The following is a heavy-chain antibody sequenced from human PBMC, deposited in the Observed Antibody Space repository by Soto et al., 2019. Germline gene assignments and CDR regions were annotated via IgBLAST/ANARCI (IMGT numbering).Heavy chain of an antibody. CDR1: GGSVSSGDYF. CDR3: ARYPNYYYYGFDV. J-gene: IGHJ6*02. CDR2: IYYSGST. Sequence: KTSYTLSLTCTVSGGSVSSGDYFWSWLRQSPGKRLEWIAYIYYSGSTNYNPSLKSRATISVDTSKSQVSLTLTSMTAADAALYYCARYPNYYYYGFDVWGQGTAVTASS. V-gene: IGHV4-61*08. D-gene: IGHD3-10*01.